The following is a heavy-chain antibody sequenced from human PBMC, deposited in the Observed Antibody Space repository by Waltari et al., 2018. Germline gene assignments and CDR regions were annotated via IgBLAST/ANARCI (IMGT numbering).Heavy chain of an antibody. D-gene: IGHD1-1*01. Sequence: QVQLVESGGGVVQPGRSLRLSCAASGFTFSSYGMHWVRQAPGKGLEWVAGISYDGSNKYYADSVKGRFTISRDNSKNTLYLQMNSLRAEDTAVYYCAKLDGRGDWNDAFSDYWGQGTLVTVSS. CDR3: AKLDGRGDWNDAFSDY. J-gene: IGHJ4*02. V-gene: IGHV3-30*18. CDR1: GFTFSSYG. CDR2: ISYDGSNK.